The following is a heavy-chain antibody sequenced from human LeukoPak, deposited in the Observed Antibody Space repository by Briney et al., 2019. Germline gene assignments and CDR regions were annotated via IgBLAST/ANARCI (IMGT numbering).Heavy chain of an antibody. V-gene: IGHV4-39*01. D-gene: IGHD3-3*01. J-gene: IGHJ4*02. CDR2: IHYSGSS. Sequence: SETLSLTCTVSGGSITSKNYYWGWIRQSPGKGLEWIGSIHYSGSSYYNPSLKSRVFISADTSKSQFFLRVSSVTVADTAIYYCARQQGYYDFETATAFPPYYFDSWGQGTLVTSSS. CDR3: ARQQGYYDFETATAFPPYYFDS. CDR1: GGSITSKNYY.